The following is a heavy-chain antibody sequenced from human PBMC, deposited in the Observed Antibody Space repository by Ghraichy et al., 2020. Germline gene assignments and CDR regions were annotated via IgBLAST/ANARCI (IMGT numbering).Heavy chain of an antibody. V-gene: IGHV1-18*04. CDR3: ARGPWGYYDSSGYMDV. CDR1: GYTFTSYG. Sequence: ASVKVSCKASGYTFTSYGISWVRQAPGQGLEGMGWISAYNGNTNYAQKLQGRVTMTTDTSTSTAYMELRSLRSDDTAVYYCARGPWGYYDSSGYMDVWGQGTTVTVSS. J-gene: IGHJ6*02. D-gene: IGHD3-22*01. CDR2: ISAYNGNT.